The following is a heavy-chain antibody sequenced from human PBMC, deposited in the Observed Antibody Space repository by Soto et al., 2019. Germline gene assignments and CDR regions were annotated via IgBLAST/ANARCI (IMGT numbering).Heavy chain of an antibody. V-gene: IGHV4-39*01. Sequence: PSETLSLTCSVSGGSISSSSCYWGWIRQPPGKGLEWIGSLYYSGSTYYNPSLKSRVTISVDTSKNQFSLKLSSVTAADTAVHYCTRHGTNSRYYYVGWLDTWGQGTQVTVSS. J-gene: IGHJ5*02. CDR3: TRHGTNSRYYYVGWLDT. D-gene: IGHD3-22*01. CDR2: LYYSGST. CDR1: GGSISSSSCY.